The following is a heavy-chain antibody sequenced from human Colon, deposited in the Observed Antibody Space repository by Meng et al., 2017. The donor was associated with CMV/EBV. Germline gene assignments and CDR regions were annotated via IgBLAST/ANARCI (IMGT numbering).Heavy chain of an antibody. CDR3: ARDSGRGYNFRCNWVDP. D-gene: IGHD2/OR15-2a*01. CDR1: FPFSSHA. V-gene: IGHV3-30*04. J-gene: IGHJ5*02. Sequence: FPFSSHARHWVRQAPGKGLAWVATISSDGTNKYIADSVEGRFSISRDNSKNTLYLEMNRLTPDDTAIYHCARDSGRGYNFRCNWVDPWGQGTLVTVSS. CDR2: ISSDGTNK.